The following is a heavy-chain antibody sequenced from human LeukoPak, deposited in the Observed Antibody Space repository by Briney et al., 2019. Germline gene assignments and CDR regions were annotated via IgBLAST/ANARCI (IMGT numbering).Heavy chain of an antibody. V-gene: IGHV3-30*02. CDR1: GFTFSSYG. D-gene: IGHD2-2*01. Sequence: GGSLRLSCAASGFTFSSYGMHWARLAPGKGLEWVAFIRYDGSNKYYADSVKGRFTISRDNSKNTLYLQMNSLRAEDTAVYYCAKDCTSSTSCGTFDYWGQGTLVTVSS. CDR2: IRYDGSNK. J-gene: IGHJ4*02. CDR3: AKDCTSSTSCGTFDY.